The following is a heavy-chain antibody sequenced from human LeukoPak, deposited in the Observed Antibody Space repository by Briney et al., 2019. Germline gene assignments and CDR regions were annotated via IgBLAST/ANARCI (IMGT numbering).Heavy chain of an antibody. CDR3: ARDYGYSSSWNYFNY. J-gene: IGHJ4*02. CDR1: GYTFTGYY. D-gene: IGHD6-13*01. CDR2: INPNSGGT. V-gene: IGHV1-2*04. Sequence: ASVKVSCKASGYTFTGYYMHWVRQAPGQGLEWMGRINPNSGGTNYAQKFQGWVTMTRDTSISTAYMELSRLRSDDTAVYYCARDYGYSSSWNYFNYWGQGTLVTVSS.